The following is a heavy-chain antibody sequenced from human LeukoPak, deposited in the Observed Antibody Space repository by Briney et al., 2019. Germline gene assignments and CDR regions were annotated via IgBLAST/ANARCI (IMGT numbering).Heavy chain of an antibody. CDR2: IRFDGSKI. V-gene: IGHV3-33*01. CDR3: AREGPYYNMDV. Sequence: PGGSLRLSCAASGISFSAHGMHWVRQAPGKGLEWVAIIRFDGSKIHYADSVKGRFTISRDNSKNTLYLQMNRLRVEDTAVYFCAREGPYYNMDVWGQGTTVTVSS. CDR1: GISFSAHG. J-gene: IGHJ6*02.